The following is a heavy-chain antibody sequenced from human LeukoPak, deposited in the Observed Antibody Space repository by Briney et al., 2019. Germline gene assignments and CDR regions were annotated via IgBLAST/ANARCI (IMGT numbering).Heavy chain of an antibody. CDR2: ISYDGGNK. CDR1: GFTFSSYG. CDR3: AKAAREEAKYYYYYYGMDV. J-gene: IGHJ6*02. D-gene: IGHD5-24*01. Sequence: GGSLRLSCAASGFTFSSYGMHWVRQAPGKGLEWVAVISYDGGNKYYADSVKGRFTISRDNSKNTLYLQMNSLRAEDTAVYYCAKAAREEAKYYYYYYGMDVWGQGTTVTVSS. V-gene: IGHV3-30*18.